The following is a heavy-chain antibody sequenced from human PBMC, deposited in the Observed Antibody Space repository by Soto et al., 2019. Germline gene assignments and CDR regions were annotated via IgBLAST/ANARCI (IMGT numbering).Heavy chain of an antibody. V-gene: IGHV1-69*13. CDR2: IIPIFGTA. D-gene: IGHD3-22*01. J-gene: IGHJ6*02. Sequence: SVKVSCKASGGTFSSYAISWVRQAPGQGLEWMGGIIPIFGTANYAQKFQGRVTITADESTSTAYMELSSLRSEDTAVYYCAGRFEGSGYYYAYYYGMDVWGQGTTVTVSS. CDR3: AGRFEGSGYYYAYYYGMDV. CDR1: GGTFSSYA.